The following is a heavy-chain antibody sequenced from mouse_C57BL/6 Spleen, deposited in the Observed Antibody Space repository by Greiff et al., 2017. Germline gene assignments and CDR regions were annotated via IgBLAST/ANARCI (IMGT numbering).Heavy chain of an antibody. V-gene: IGHV1-69*01. CDR3: ARGVGYRFAY. CDR2: IDPSDSYT. Sequence: QVQLQQPGAELVMPGASVKLSCKASGYTFTSYWMHWVKQRPGQGLEWIGEIDPSDSYTNYNQKFKGKSTLTVDKSSSTAYMQLSSLTSEDSAVYYCARGVGYRFAYWGQGTLVTVSA. J-gene: IGHJ3*01. D-gene: IGHD1-1*01. CDR1: GYTFTSYW.